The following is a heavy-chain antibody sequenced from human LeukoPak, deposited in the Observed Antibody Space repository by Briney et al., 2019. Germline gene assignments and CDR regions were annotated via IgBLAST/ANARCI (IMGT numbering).Heavy chain of an antibody. CDR3: ARLDSSSSWFDP. D-gene: IGHD6-13*01. J-gene: IGHJ5*02. CDR1: GYTFIGYY. Sequence: GASVKVSCKASGYTFIGYYMHWVRQAPGQGLEWMGWINPNSGGTNYAQKLQGRVTMTTDTSTSTAYMELRSLRSDDTAVYYCARLDSSSSWFDPWGQGTLVTVSS. V-gene: IGHV1-2*02. CDR2: INPNSGGT.